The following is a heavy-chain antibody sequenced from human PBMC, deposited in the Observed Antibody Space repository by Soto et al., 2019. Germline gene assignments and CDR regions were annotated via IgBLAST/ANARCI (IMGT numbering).Heavy chain of an antibody. CDR3: TRDMDYGDRAFGDY. Sequence: QVQLVESGGGVVQPGRSLRRSCAAYGFTFSSFAMYWVRQAPGKGLEWADGISYDGSKKYYADSVRGRFTISRDNSKNTLYLQMNGLRTEDTAVYYCTRDMDYGDRAFGDYWGQGTLVTVSS. CDR2: ISYDGSKK. V-gene: IGHV3-30-3*01. J-gene: IGHJ4*02. CDR1: GFTFSSFA. D-gene: IGHD4-17*01.